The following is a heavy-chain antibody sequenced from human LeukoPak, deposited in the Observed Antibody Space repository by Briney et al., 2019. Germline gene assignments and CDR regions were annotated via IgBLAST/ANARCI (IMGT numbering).Heavy chain of an antibody. V-gene: IGHV3-21*01. D-gene: IGHD3-10*01. CDR3: ARVWFGDYYLDY. CDR2: ISSSSSYI. J-gene: IGHJ4*02. CDR1: GFTFSSYS. Sequence: GGSLRLSCAASGFTFSSYSMNWVRQAPGKGLEWVSSISSSSSYIYYADSVKGRFTISRDNSKNTLYLQMNSLRAEDTAVYYCARVWFGDYYLDYWGQGTLVTVSS.